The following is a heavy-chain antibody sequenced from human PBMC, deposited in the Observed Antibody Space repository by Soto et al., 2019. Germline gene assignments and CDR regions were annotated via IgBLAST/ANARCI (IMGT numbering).Heavy chain of an antibody. Sequence: SETVSLTCTVSGGSISSGNYYWSWIRQPPGKGLEWIGYIYYSGSTYYNPSLKSRVTISVDTSKNQFSLKLSSVTAADTAVYYCARENRGTVTSFDYWGQGTLVTVSS. J-gene: IGHJ4*02. CDR1: GGSISSGNYY. D-gene: IGHD4-17*01. CDR3: ARENRGTVTSFDY. V-gene: IGHV4-30-4*01. CDR2: IYYSGST.